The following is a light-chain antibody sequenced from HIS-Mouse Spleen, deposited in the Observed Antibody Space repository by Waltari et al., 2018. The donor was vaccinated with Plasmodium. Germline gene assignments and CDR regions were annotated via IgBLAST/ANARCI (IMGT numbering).Light chain of an antibody. CDR3: QSADSSGTPNWV. J-gene: IGLJ3*02. V-gene: IGLV3-25*03. Sequence: SYELTQPPSVSVSPVQTARITCSGDALPKQKDYWYQQKPGQAPVLVIYKDSERPSGIPERFSGSSSGTTVTLTISGVQAEDEADYYCQSADSSGTPNWVFGGGTKLTVL. CDR2: KDS. CDR1: ALPKQK.